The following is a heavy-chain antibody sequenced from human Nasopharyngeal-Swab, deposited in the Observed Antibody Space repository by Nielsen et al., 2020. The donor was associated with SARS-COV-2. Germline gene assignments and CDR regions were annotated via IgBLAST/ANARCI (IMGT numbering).Heavy chain of an antibody. J-gene: IGHJ3*02. D-gene: IGHD3-3*01. CDR2: IYYSGST. V-gene: IGHV4-31*02. CDR3: ARIILRTIFGVVDAFDI. Sequence: WIRQPPGKGLEWIGYIYYSGSTYYNPSLKSRVTISVDTSKNQFSLKLSSVTAAYTAVYYCARIILRTIFGVVDAFDIWGQGTMVTVSS.